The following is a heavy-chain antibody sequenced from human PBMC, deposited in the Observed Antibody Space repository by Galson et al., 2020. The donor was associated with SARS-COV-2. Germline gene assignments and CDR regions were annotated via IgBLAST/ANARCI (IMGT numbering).Heavy chain of an antibody. V-gene: IGHV2-70*11. D-gene: IGHD3-22*01. Sequence: ESGPTLVKPTQTLTLTCSFSGFSLSNRGMCVSWIRQPPGKALEWLARIDWDYNKYYNTSLKTRLTISTYTSKNHVVLTMTNMDPVDTATYYCARFVSRVVADTGRGGAFDIWGQGTMVAVSS. J-gene: IGHJ3*02. CDR1: GFSLSNRGMC. CDR2: IDWDYNK. CDR3: ARFVSRVVADTGRGGAFDI.